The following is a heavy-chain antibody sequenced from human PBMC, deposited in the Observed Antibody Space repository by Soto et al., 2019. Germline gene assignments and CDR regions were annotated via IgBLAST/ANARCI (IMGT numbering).Heavy chain of an antibody. CDR1: GFTFSSYS. V-gene: IGHV3-21*01. D-gene: IGHD6-13*01. Sequence: SGGSLRLSCAASGFTFSSYSMNWVRQAPGKGLEWVSSISSSSSYIYYADSVKGRFTISRDNAKNSLYLQMNSLRAEDTAVYYCARDLTRAGHTYYYYYYGMDVWGQGTTVTVSS. J-gene: IGHJ6*02. CDR2: ISSSSSYI. CDR3: ARDLTRAGHTYYYYYYGMDV.